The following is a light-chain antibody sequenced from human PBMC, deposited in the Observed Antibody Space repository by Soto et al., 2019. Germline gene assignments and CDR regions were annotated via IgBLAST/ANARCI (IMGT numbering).Light chain of an antibody. CDR2: DAS. CDR1: QSVSIY. CDR3: QQRSNSPPWIT. Sequence: EVVLTQSPATRALSPGERTTLSCRAIQSVSIYLAWYQQKPGQAPRLLIYDASNRATGIPAKFSGSGSGTAFTVTTRSLEPADSAVYSCQQRSNSPPWITFGQGTRLEI. V-gene: IGKV3-11*01. J-gene: IGKJ5*01.